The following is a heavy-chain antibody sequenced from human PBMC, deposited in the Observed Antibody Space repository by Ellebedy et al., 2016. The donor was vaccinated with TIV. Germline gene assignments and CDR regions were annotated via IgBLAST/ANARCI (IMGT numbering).Heavy chain of an antibody. J-gene: IGHJ6*02. CDR1: GGSISSYY. CDR2: IYYSGST. V-gene: IGHV4-59*01. CDR3: ARVGFPWLARDDGMDV. D-gene: IGHD6-19*01. Sequence: SETLSLTCTVSGGSISSYYWSWIRQPPGKGLEWIGYIYYSGSTNYNPSLKSRVTISVDTSKNQFSLKLSSVTAADTAVYYCARVGFPWLARDDGMDVWGQGTTVTVSS.